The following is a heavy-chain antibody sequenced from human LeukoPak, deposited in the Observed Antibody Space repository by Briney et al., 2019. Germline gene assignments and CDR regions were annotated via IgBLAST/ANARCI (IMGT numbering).Heavy chain of an antibody. V-gene: IGHV3-7*01. D-gene: IGHD3-10*01. CDR3: ARDRGYNSFDY. CDR2: INPDGSVK. Sequence: RGSLRLPCAASGVTFSSLWMTWVRQAPGKGLEWVANINPDGSVKNYVDSMRGRFTISRDNAKNSLYLQMNSLRAEDTAVYYCARDRGYNSFDYWGQGTLVTVSS. J-gene: IGHJ4*02. CDR1: GVTFSSLW.